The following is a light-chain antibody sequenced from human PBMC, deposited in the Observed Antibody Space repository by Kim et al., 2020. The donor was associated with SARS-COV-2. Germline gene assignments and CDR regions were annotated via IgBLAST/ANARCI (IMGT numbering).Light chain of an antibody. Sequence: SAEDSATLWFRYSTSICNRLAWLHQEPGQATRLLASGASNMATGIPVRFSRSAYVVESTLTFSRLQPEDSAVYYCQQYNDWPRTFGQGTKVDIK. CDR1: TSICNR. CDR2: GAS. V-gene: IGKV3-15*01. J-gene: IGKJ1*01. CDR3: QQYNDWPRT.